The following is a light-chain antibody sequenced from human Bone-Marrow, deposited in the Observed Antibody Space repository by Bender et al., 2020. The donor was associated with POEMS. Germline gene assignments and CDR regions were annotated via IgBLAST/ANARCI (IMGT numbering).Light chain of an antibody. CDR3: SSYTSISTWV. J-gene: IGLJ3*02. Sequence: QSVLTQPPSASGTPGQSVIISCSGTDSNFGGNNVNWYQHLPGTAPRLVVYSNYQRPSGISNRFSGSKSGNTASLTISGLQAEDEADYYCSSYTSISTWVFGGGTKVTVL. V-gene: IGLV1-44*01. CDR1: DSNFGGNN. CDR2: SNY.